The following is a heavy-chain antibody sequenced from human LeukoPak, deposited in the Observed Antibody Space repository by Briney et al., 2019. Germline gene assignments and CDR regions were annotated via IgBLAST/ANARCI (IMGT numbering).Heavy chain of an antibody. CDR3: AREDSYSSSWYRLSY. CDR2: ISSNGGST. CDR1: GYTFTGYY. Sequence: SCKASGYTFTGYYMHWVRQAPGKGLEYVSAISSNGGSTYYANSVKGRFTISRDNSKNTLYLQMGSLRAEDMAVYYCAREDSYSSSWYRLSYWGQGTLVTVSS. V-gene: IGHV3-64*01. D-gene: IGHD6-13*01. J-gene: IGHJ4*02.